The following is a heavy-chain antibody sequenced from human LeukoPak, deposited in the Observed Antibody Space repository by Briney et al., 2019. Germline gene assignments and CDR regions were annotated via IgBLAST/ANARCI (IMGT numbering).Heavy chain of an antibody. D-gene: IGHD3-22*01. V-gene: IGHV1-18*01. CDR3: ARAGYYDSSDYPDI. Sequence: ASVKVSCKASGYTFTSYGITRVRQAPGQGLEWMGWISAYNGNTNYAQKLQGRVTMTTDTSTSTAYMELRSLRSDDTAVYYCARAGYYDSSDYPDIWGQGTMVTVSS. CDR1: GYTFTSYG. J-gene: IGHJ3*02. CDR2: ISAYNGNT.